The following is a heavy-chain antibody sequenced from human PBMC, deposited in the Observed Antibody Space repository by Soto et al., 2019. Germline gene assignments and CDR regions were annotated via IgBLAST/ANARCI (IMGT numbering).Heavy chain of an antibody. CDR1: GYTFFNYN. CDR3: ARDITGATGDY. D-gene: IGHD1-26*01. CDR2: ISTSNGDT. Sequence: GASVKVSCKASGYTFFNYNIFWVRQAPGQGLEWMGWISTSNGDTNYAQNFQGRLTMTTDTSTSTAYVELRSLRYDDTAVYYCARDITGATGDYWGQGTLVTVSS. J-gene: IGHJ4*02. V-gene: IGHV1-18*01.